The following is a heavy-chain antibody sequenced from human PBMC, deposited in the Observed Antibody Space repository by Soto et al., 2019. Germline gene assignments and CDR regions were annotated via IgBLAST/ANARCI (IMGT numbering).Heavy chain of an antibody. V-gene: IGHV3-48*01. Sequence: VQLVESGGGLVQPGGSLRPSCAASGFTFSSYSMNWVRQAPGKGLEWVSYISSSSSTIYYADSVKGRFTISRDNAKNSLYLQMNSLRAEDTAVYYCARHPERIAQIGWFDPWGQGTLVTVSS. D-gene: IGHD6-13*01. CDR1: GFTFSSYS. CDR2: ISSSSSTI. J-gene: IGHJ5*02. CDR3: ARHPERIAQIGWFDP.